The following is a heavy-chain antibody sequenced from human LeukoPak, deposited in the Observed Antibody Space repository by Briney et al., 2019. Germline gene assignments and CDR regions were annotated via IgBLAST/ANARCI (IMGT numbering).Heavy chain of an antibody. Sequence: GGSLRLSCAASGFTFSSYVMSWVRQAPGKGLEWVSAITGAGGGTNYAGSVKGRFTISRDNSKNTLYLQMNSLRAEDTAVYYCAKETSSGNFVTIDCWGQGTLVSVSS. J-gene: IGHJ4*02. CDR1: GFTFSSYV. CDR3: AKETSSGNFVTIDC. V-gene: IGHV3-23*01. D-gene: IGHD1-26*01. CDR2: ITGAGGGT.